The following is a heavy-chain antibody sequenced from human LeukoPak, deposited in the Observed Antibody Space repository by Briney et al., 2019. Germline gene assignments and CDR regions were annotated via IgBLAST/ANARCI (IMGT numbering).Heavy chain of an antibody. D-gene: IGHD5-24*01. CDR3: ARGGKKQMATTPCGY. V-gene: IGHV4-38-2*02. CDR2: IHHSGST. J-gene: IGHJ4*02. Sequence: KPSETLSLTCTVSGYSISNGFYWGWIRQPPGKGLEWIGSIHHSGSTYYNPSLKSRVTISVDTSKNQFSLKLNSVTAADTAVYYCARGGKKQMATTPCGYWGQGTLVTVSS. CDR1: GYSISNGFY.